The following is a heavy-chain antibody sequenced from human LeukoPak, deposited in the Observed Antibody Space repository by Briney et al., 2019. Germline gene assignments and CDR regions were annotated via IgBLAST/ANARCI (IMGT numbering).Heavy chain of an antibody. Sequence: GXXLRLSCAASGFTFSSYGMHWVRQAPGKGLEWVAFIRYDGSNKQYADSVKGRFTISRDNSKNTLYLQMNSLRAEDTALYYCAKEYSGSMYYFDYWGQGTLVTVSS. J-gene: IGHJ4*02. V-gene: IGHV3-30*02. D-gene: IGHD1-26*01. CDR1: GFTFSSYG. CDR3: AKEYSGSMYYFDY. CDR2: IRYDGSNK.